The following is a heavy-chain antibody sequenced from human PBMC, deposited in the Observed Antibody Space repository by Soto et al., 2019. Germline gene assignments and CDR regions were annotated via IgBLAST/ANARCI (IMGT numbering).Heavy chain of an antibody. Sequence: PXESLRLTFAACGFAFSSYHVNGVRQAPGKGLEWVSSISPTGTFMNSADSLKDRFSISRDNAEKSLYLQMNSLRAEDTAVYYCARGGLYGDLQGWTGDAFDLWGQGTMVTVSS. CDR3: ARGGLYGDLQGWTGDAFDL. V-gene: IGHV3-21*01. CDR2: ISPTGTFM. J-gene: IGHJ3*01. CDR1: GFAFSSYH. D-gene: IGHD4-17*01.